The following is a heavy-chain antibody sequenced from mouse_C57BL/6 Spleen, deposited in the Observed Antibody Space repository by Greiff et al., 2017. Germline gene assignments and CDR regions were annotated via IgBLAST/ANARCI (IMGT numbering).Heavy chain of an antibody. J-gene: IGHJ2*01. CDR2: ISDGGSYT. Sequence: EVMLVESGGGLVKPGGSLKLSCAASGFTFSSYAMSWVRQTPEKRLEWVATISDGGSYTYYPDNVKGRFTISRDNAKNNLYLQMSHLKSEDTAMYYCARDIYYGSSQYYFDYWGQGTTLTVSS. CDR3: ARDIYYGSSQYYFDY. D-gene: IGHD1-1*01. CDR1: GFTFSSYA. V-gene: IGHV5-4*01.